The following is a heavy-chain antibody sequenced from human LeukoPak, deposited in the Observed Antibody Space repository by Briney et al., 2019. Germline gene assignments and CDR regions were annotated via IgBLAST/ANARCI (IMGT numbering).Heavy chain of an antibody. J-gene: IGHJ4*02. D-gene: IGHD2-15*01. CDR2: IYPGDSDT. CDR3: ATYGSCYEATMGCFDY. Sequence: GESLKISCKGSGYSFTSYWIGWVRQMPGKGLEWMGIIYPGDSDTRYSPSFQGQVTISTDKSISTAYLQWSSLKASDTAMYYCATYGSCYEATMGCFDYWGQGTLVTVSS. CDR1: GYSFTSYW. V-gene: IGHV5-51*01.